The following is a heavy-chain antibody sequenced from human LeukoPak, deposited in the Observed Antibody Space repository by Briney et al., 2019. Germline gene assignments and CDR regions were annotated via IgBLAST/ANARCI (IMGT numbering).Heavy chain of an antibody. J-gene: IGHJ2*01. CDR1: GGTFSSYA. D-gene: IGHD5-18*01. Sequence: ASVKVSCKASGGTFSSYAISWVRQAPGQGLEWMGRIIPILGIANYAQKFQGRVTITADKSTSTAYMELSSLRSEDTAVYYCARGRSLDTAMVFDLWGRGTLVPVSS. CDR3: ARGRSLDTAMVFDL. CDR2: IIPILGIA. V-gene: IGHV1-69*04.